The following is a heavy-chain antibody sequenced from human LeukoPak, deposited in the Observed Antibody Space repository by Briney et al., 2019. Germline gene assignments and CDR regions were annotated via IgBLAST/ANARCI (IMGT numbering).Heavy chain of an antibody. CDR3: ARVAGWHWFDP. Sequence: GGSLRLSCAATGFTFSSYDMTWVRQAPGRGLEWVSSIRPSGDNTYYGDSVKGRFTISRDNSKNTVYLQMNNMRVDDTAIYYCARVAGWHWFDPWGQGTLVTVSS. CDR2: IRPSGDNT. J-gene: IGHJ5*02. V-gene: IGHV3-23*01. CDR1: GFTFSSYD. D-gene: IGHD6-19*01.